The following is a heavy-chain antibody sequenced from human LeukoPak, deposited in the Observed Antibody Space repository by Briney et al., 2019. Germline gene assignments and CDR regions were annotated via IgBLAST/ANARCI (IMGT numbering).Heavy chain of an antibody. CDR2: ISYDGSNK. J-gene: IGHJ4*02. Sequence: GGSLRLSCAASGFTFSSYAMHWVRQAPGKGLEWVAVISYDGSNKYYADSVKGRFTISRDNSKNTLYLQMNSLRAEDTAVYYCARDPTEMATPYYFDYWGQGTLVTVSS. CDR3: ARDPTEMATPYYFDY. D-gene: IGHD5-12*01. CDR1: GFTFSSYA. V-gene: IGHV3-30-3*01.